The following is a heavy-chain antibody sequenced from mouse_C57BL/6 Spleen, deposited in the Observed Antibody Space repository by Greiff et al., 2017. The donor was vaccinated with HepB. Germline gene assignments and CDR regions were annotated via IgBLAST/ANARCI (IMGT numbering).Heavy chain of an antibody. CDR1: GYTFTNYW. CDR3: PGGVATRYFDV. Sequence: VQLQQSGAELVRPGTSVKMSCKASGYTFTNYWIGWAKQRPGHGLEWIGDIYPGGGYTNYEEKFKGKATLTADKSYSTAYMQISSLTSEDSAIYYCPGGVATRYFDVWGTGTTVTVSS. CDR2: IYPGGGYT. D-gene: IGHD1-1*02. J-gene: IGHJ1*03. V-gene: IGHV1-63*01.